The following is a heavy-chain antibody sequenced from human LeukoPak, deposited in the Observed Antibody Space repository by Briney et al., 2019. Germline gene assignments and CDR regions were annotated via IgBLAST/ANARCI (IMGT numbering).Heavy chain of an antibody. D-gene: IGHD1-7*01. CDR2: IIPIFGTA. CDR3: AREGITGTTLDY. Sequence: GASVKVSFKASGGTFSSYAISWVRQAPGQGLEWMGGIIPIFGTANYAQKSQGRVTITTDESTSTAYMELSSLRSEDTAVYYCAREGITGTTLDYWGQGTLATVSS. J-gene: IGHJ4*02. CDR1: GGTFSSYA. V-gene: IGHV1-69*05.